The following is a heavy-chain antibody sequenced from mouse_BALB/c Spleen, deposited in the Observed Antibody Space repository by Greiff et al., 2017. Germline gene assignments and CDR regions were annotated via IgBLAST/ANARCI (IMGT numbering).Heavy chain of an antibody. J-gene: IGHJ4*01. Sequence: EVKLVESGGGLVQPGGSRKLSCAASGFTFSSFGMHRVRQATEKGLEWFAYISRGSSTIYYADTVKGRFTISRDNPKNTLFLQMTSLRSEDTAMYDCARVNYDDSMDYWGQGTSVTVSA. CDR3: ARVNYDDSMDY. CDR1: GFTFSSFG. V-gene: IGHV5-17*02. D-gene: IGHD2-1*01. CDR2: ISRGSSTI.